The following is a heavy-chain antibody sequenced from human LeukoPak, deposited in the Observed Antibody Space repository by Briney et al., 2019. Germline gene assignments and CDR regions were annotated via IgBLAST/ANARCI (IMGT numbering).Heavy chain of an antibody. CDR3: ARDRGWGSFPLYYFDY. CDR1: GSTFSSSA. V-gene: IGHV3-64*01. CDR2: ISSNGGST. Sequence: PGASLILSCAASGSTFSSSAMRWVRPPPGKGLEYVSAISSNGGSTYSANSVKGRFTISRDNTKRTLYLQMGSLRAEDMAVYYWARDRGWGSFPLYYFDYWGQGTLVTVSS. D-gene: IGHD3-10*01. J-gene: IGHJ4*02.